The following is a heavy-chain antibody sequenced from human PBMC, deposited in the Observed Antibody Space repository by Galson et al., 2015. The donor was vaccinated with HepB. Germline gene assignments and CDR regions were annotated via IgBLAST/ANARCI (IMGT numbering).Heavy chain of an antibody. V-gene: IGHV3-33*01. CDR1: GFTFKSYA. D-gene: IGHD3-10*01. J-gene: IGHJ6*03. CDR3: ARDASGVVPAPMSYMDV. CDR2: IWFDGRKT. Sequence: SLRLSCAASGFTFKSYAMHWVRQAPRKGLDWVAVIWFDGRKTYYGDSVQGRFTVSRDNSKNTVYLQMSSLRVEDTAVYYCARDASGVVPAPMSYMDVWGKGTTVTVSS.